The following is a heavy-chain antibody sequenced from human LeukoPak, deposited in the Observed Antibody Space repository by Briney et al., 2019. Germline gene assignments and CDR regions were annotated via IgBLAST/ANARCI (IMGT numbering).Heavy chain of an antibody. V-gene: IGHV4-39*01. CDR2: IYYSGST. D-gene: IGHD2-15*01. CDR1: GGSISSSSYY. Sequence: SETLSLTCTVSGGSISSSSYYWGWIRQPPGKGLEWIGSIYYSGSTYYNPSLKSRVTISVDTSKNQFSLKLSSVTAADTAVYYCARGGVDCSGGSCYLFDPWGQGTLVTVSS. J-gene: IGHJ5*02. CDR3: ARGGVDCSGGSCYLFDP.